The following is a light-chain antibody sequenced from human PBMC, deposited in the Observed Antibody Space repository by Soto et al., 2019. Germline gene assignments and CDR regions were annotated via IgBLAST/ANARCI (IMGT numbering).Light chain of an antibody. CDR3: QRYGDSPPNT. V-gene: IGKV3-20*01. CDR2: AAS. CDR1: QSVNSRF. Sequence: EIVLTQSPGTLSLSPGESATLSCRASQSVNSRFLAWYQHKPGQAPSLLIYAASTKASGIPDRFSGSTSGTDFTLTISRLEPEDFAVYYCQRYGDSPPNTFGQGTKLEIK. J-gene: IGKJ2*01.